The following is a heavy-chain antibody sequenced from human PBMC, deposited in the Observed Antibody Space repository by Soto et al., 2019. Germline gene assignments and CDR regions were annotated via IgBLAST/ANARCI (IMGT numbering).Heavy chain of an antibody. J-gene: IGHJ4*02. CDR3: ARGGVSTRTFDY. V-gene: IGHV5-51*01. Sequence: GESLKISCKGSGYNFAGYWIAWVRQMPGKGLELMGIIYPSDSDTRYRPSFQGQVTISADKSISSAYLQWSSLRAPDTAMYYCARGGVSTRTFDYWGQGTPVTVSS. CDR1: GYNFAGYW. D-gene: IGHD3-3*01. CDR2: IYPSDSDT.